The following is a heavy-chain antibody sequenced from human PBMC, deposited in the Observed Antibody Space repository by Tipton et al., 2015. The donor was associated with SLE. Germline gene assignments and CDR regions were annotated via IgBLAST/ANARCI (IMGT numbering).Heavy chain of an antibody. J-gene: IGHJ6*02. CDR1: GGSISSYY. D-gene: IGHD6-13*01. V-gene: IGHV4-4*07. CDR3: AREDRYSSSWSSMDV. Sequence: TLSLTCTVPGGSISSYYWSWIRQPAGKGLEWIGRIYTSGSTNYNPSLKSRVTMSVDTSKNQFSLKLSSVTAADTAVYYCAREDRYSSSWSSMDVWGQGTTVTVSS. CDR2: IYTSGST.